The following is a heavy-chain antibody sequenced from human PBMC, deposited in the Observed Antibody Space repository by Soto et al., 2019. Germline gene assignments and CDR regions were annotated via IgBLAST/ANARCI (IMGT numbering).Heavy chain of an antibody. CDR2: INHSGST. CDR3: ARGSGYYYWDDY. CDR1: GGSFSGYY. D-gene: IGHD3-22*01. Sequence: LSLTCAVYGGSFSGYYWSWIRQPPGKGLEWIGEINHSGSTNYNPSLKSRVTITRDTSASTAYMELSSLRSEDTAVYYCARGSGYYYWDDYWGQGTLVTVS. J-gene: IGHJ4*02. V-gene: IGHV4-34*01.